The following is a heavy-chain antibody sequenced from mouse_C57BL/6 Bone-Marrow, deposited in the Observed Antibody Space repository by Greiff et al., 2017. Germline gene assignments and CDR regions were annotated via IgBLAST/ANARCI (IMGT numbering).Heavy chain of an antibody. V-gene: IGHV1-59*01. CDR2: IDPSDSYT. Sequence: QVQLKQPGAELVRPGTSVKLSCKASGYTFTSYWMHWVKQRPGQGLEWIGVIDPSDSYTNYNQKFKGKATLTVDTSSSTAYMQRSSLPSEDSAVYYCARVRIYYGYGVGSDWYFDVWGTGTTVTVSS. CDR3: ARVRIYYGYGVGSDWYFDV. J-gene: IGHJ1*03. D-gene: IGHD2-2*01. CDR1: GYTFTSYW.